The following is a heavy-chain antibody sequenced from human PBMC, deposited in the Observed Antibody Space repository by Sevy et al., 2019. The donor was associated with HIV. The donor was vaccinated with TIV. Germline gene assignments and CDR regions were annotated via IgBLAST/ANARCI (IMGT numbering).Heavy chain of an antibody. V-gene: IGHV3-7*01. CDR3: ARPYRTDPFYYSGSGPSYYTSYFVY. CDR1: GFTFSNYW. CDR2: IKQDGSEK. Sequence: GGSLRLSCAASGFTFSNYWMSWVRQAPGKGLEWVANIKQDGSEKYYVDSVKGRFTISRDNAKNSLYLQMNSLRAEDTAVYYSARPYRTDPFYYSGSGPSYYTSYFVYWGQGTLVTVSS. J-gene: IGHJ4*02. D-gene: IGHD3-22*01.